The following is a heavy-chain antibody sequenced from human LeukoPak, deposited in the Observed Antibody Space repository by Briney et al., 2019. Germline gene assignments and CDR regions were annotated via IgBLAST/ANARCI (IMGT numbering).Heavy chain of an antibody. CDR1: GFTFSSYA. D-gene: IGHD6-13*01. CDR3: GRGGKVEQLVLAR. J-gene: IGHJ4*02. Sequence: GGSLRLSCAASGFTFSSYAMSWVRQAPGKGLVWVSRVNSDGSSTSYADPVKGRFTISRDNAKNTVYLQMNSLRAEDTAVYYCGRGGKVEQLVLARWGQGSLVTVSS. CDR2: VNSDGSST. V-gene: IGHV3-74*01.